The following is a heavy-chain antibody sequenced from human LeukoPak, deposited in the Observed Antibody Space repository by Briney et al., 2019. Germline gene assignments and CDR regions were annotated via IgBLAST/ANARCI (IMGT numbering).Heavy chain of an antibody. D-gene: IGHD6-13*01. CDR1: GFTFSTYG. CDR2: ISSSSSTI. V-gene: IGHV3-48*02. J-gene: IGHJ4*02. Sequence: PGRSLRLSCAASGFTFSTYGMNWVRQAPGKGLEWVSYISSSSSTIYYADSVKGRFTSSRDNAKNSLYVQVNSLRDEDTALHYCARSSPAAGICSDCWGQGTLVSVSS. CDR3: ARSSPAAGICSDC.